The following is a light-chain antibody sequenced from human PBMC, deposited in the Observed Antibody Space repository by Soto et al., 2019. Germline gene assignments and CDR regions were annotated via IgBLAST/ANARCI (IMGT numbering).Light chain of an antibody. J-gene: IGKJ4*01. CDR1: QSVSSS. CDR2: GAS. Sequence: EIVVTQSPATLSVSPGERVTLSCRASQSVSSSLAWYQQRPGQAPRLLIYGASSRATGIPDRFSGSGSGTDFTLTISRLEPEDFAVYYCQQYGSSPLTFGGGTKVDI. CDR3: QQYGSSPLT. V-gene: IGKV3-20*01.